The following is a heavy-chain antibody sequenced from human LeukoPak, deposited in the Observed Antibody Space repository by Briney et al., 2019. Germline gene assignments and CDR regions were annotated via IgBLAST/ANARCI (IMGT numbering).Heavy chain of an antibody. Sequence: GGSLRLSCVDSASSVGSNFVSWVRQAPGKGLKWVSVIYTGGSTYSADSVKGRFTISRDYSENTVYLQMNSLRAEDTAVYYCARDLSAEENFDYWGQGTLVTVSS. CDR3: ARDLSAEENFDY. CDR1: ASSVGSNF. D-gene: IGHD3-3*01. CDR2: IYTGGST. J-gene: IGHJ4*02. V-gene: IGHV3-66*02.